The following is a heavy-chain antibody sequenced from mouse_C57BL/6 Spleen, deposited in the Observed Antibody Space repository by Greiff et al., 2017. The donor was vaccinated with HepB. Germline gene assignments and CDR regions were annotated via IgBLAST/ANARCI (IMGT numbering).Heavy chain of an antibody. CDR3: ARADDGYHFDY. J-gene: IGHJ2*01. CDR2: ISGGGGNT. V-gene: IGHV5-9*01. CDR1: GFTFSSYT. Sequence: EVMLVESGGGLVKPGGSLKLSCAASGFTFSSYTMSWVRQTPEKRLEWVATISGGGGNTYYPDSVKGRFTISRDNAKNTLYLQMSSLRSEDTALYYCARADDGYHFDYWGQGTTLTVSS. D-gene: IGHD2-3*01.